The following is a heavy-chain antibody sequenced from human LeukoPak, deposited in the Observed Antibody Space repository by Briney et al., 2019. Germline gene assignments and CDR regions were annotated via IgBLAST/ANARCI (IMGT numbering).Heavy chain of an antibody. Sequence: KSSETLSLTCAVYGGSFSGYYWSWIRQPPGKGLEWIGEINQRRNTNYNPSPKSRVTISIDTSKNQFSLKLSSVTAADTAVYYCARHLFGGVIVFDYWGQGTLVTVSS. D-gene: IGHD3-16*02. V-gene: IGHV4-34*01. CDR3: ARHLFGGVIVFDY. CDR1: GGSFSGYY. J-gene: IGHJ4*02. CDR2: INQRRNT.